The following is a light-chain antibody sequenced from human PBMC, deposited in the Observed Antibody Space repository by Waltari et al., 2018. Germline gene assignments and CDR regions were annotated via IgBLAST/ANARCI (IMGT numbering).Light chain of an antibody. CDR2: DAS. V-gene: IGKV3-11*01. CDR1: QSVSSY. CDR3: QQRSNWQGLT. J-gene: IGKJ4*01. Sequence: EIVLTQSPATLSLSPGERATLSCRASQSVSSYLAWYQQKPGQAPRLLIYDASNRATGIPARFSVSGSGTDFTLTISSLEPEDFAVYYCQQRSNWQGLTFGGGTKVEIK.